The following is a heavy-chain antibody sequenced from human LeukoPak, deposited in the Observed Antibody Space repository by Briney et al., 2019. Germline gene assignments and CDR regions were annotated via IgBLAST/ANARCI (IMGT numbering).Heavy chain of an antibody. J-gene: IGHJ4*01. Sequence: GESLKISCKGSGYSFTSYWIVWVRQMPGKGLEWMGIIYPGDSDTRYSPSFQGQVTISADKSISTAYLQWRSLKASDTAMYYCERTYVVRGAPNYWGQEPWSPSPQ. CDR2: IYPGDSDT. D-gene: IGHD3-10*01. V-gene: IGHV5-51*01. CDR3: ERTYVVRGAPNY. CDR1: GYSFTSYW.